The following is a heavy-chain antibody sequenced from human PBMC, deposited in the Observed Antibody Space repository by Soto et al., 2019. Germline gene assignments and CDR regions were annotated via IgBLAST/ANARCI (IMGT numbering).Heavy chain of an antibody. CDR1: GGSISSYY. CDR3: ARHPGDFWSGYYTPNWFDP. D-gene: IGHD3-3*01. V-gene: IGHV4-59*08. J-gene: IGHJ5*02. Sequence: SETLSLTCTVSGGSISSYYWSWIRQPPGKGLEWIGYIYYSGSTNYNPSLKSRVTISVDTSKNQFSLKLSSVTAADTAVYYCARHPGDFWSGYYTPNWFDPWGQGTLVTVSS. CDR2: IYYSGST.